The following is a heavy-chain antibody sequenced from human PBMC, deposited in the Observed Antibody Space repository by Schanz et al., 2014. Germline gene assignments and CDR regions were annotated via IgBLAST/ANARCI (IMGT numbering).Heavy chain of an antibody. J-gene: IGHJ3*02. CDR1: GFTFSDYY. V-gene: IGHV3-11*06. D-gene: IGHD3-16*02. CDR2: ISGTTTYT. Sequence: VQLVESGGGLVQPGGSLRLSCAASGFTFSDYYMSWIRQAPGKGLEWVSYISGTTTYTNYADSVKGRFTISRDNAKNSLYLQMNSLRAEDTAIYFCTRSYYDFSWGSYRFRAFDMWGQGTTVIGSS. CDR3: TRSYYDFSWGSYRFRAFDM.